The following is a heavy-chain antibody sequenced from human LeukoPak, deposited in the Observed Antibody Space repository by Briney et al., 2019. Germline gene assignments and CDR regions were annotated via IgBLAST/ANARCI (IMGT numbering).Heavy chain of an antibody. Sequence: SQTLSLTCSVSGSSISSGNYYWSWIRQPAGKGLEWIGRIHSGTTTYNPSLKSRVTMSLDTSKNQVSLTLRSVTAADTALYYRTRDSGTTGEVKFDPWGQGTLVTVSS. D-gene: IGHD4-17*01. CDR1: GSSISSGNYY. CDR2: IHSGTT. J-gene: IGHJ5*02. CDR3: TRDSGTTGEVKFDP. V-gene: IGHV4-61*02.